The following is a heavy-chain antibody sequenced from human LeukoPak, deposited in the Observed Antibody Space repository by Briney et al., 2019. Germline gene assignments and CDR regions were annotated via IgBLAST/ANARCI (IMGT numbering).Heavy chain of an antibody. Sequence: GGSLRLSCAVSGFTFSACGMHWVRQAPGKGLEGVAIIWYDGGNKYYADSVKGRFTLSRDNSKNTLFLQMNRLRVEDTAVYYCAKDGPEIVNAYYYYMDGSGKATTVTV. CDR2: IWYDGGNK. D-gene: IGHD5-24*01. CDR1: GFTFSACG. CDR3: AKDGPEIVNAYYYYMDG. V-gene: IGHV3-33*06. J-gene: IGHJ6*03.